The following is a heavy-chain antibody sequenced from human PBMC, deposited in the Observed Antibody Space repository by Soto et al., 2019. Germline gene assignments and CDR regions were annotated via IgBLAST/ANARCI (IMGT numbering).Heavy chain of an antibody. D-gene: IGHD2-2*01. CDR1: GAYFHVGGYY. CDR2: IYYTGKT. Sequence: SETLSLTCSVSGAYFHVGGYYWTLILQRPGKGLEWMGYIYYTGKTYYNPSLESRLTMSVDRSKNQFSLRLTSVTAADTAVYFCGRDLTSNANCIDPWGQGTLVTVSS. V-gene: IGHV4-30-4*02. CDR3: GRDLTSNANCIDP. J-gene: IGHJ5*02.